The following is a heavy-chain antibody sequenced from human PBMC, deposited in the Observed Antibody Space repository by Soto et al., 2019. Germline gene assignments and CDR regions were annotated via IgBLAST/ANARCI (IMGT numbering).Heavy chain of an antibody. CDR3: ATPMRNDKWCDP. CDR2: IDPSDSYT. Sequence: GESLKISFKGSRNNFTNYWITWVRQMPVKGLEWMGRIDPSDSYTKYSPSFQGHVTISADKSISTAYLQWSSLEASDTAMYYCATPMRNDKWCDPWGQRTLVAASS. D-gene: IGHD3-22*01. V-gene: IGHV5-10-1*01. J-gene: IGHJ5*02. CDR1: RNNFTNYW.